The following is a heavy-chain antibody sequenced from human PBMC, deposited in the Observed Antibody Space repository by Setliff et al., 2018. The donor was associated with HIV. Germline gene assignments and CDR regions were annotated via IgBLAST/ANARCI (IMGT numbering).Heavy chain of an antibody. CDR1: GRSFSGYY. J-gene: IGHJ3*01. Sequence: SETLSLTCAVYGRSFSGYYWNWIRQSPGKGLEWIGEINHSGGTNYNPSLKSRVTMSIDTSKSQFSLNVSSVTAADTAVYYCARGWGHDGFDFWGQGTMVTVSS. D-gene: IGHD7-27*01. CDR3: ARGWGHDGFDF. CDR2: INHSGGT. V-gene: IGHV4-34*01.